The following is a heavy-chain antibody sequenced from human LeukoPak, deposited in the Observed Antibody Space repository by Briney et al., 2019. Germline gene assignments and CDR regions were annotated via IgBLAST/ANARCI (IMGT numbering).Heavy chain of an antibody. CDR1: GGSITSYS. J-gene: IGHJ3*02. CDR3: ARARDAFDI. CDR2: IYYSGST. V-gene: IGHV4-59*01. Sequence: PSETLSLTCTVSGGSITSYSWSWIRQPPGKGLEWIGYIYYSGSTNYNPSLKSRVTISVDTSKNQFSLKLSSVTAADTAVYYCARARDAFDIWGQGTMVTVSS.